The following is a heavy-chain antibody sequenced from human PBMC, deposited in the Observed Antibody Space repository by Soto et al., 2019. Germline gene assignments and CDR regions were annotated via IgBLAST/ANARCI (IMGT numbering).Heavy chain of an antibody. D-gene: IGHD3-10*01. V-gene: IGHV1-3*01. Sequence: ASVKVSCKSSGFTFTSYTIHWLRQAPGQRPQWMGWINGGSGNTKYSQDFQGRVTFTRDTFATTAYLELSSLRSEDTAVYYCARVPPWGNSAGDYYIQHYDSWGQGTPVTVSS. CDR3: ARVPPWGNSAGDYYIQHYDS. CDR1: GFTFTSYT. J-gene: IGHJ4*02. CDR2: INGGSGNT.